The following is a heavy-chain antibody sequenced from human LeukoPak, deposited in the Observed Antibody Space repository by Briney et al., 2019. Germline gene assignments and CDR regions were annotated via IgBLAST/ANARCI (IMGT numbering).Heavy chain of an antibody. D-gene: IGHD3-22*01. CDR1: GFTFSNAW. Sequence: GGALRLSCAASGFTFSNAWMSWVRQAAGKGLEWVGRIKSKTDGGTTDYAAPVKGRFTISRDDSKNMLYLQMNSLKTEDTAVYYCTRSIHYYDSSGYGYYYYYYMDVWGKGTTVTVSS. J-gene: IGHJ6*03. CDR2: IKSKTDGGTT. V-gene: IGHV3-15*01. CDR3: TRSIHYYDSSGYGYYYYYYMDV.